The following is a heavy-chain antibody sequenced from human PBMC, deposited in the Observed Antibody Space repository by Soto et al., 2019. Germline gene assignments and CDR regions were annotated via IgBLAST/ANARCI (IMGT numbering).Heavy chain of an antibody. Sequence: GESLKISCKGSGYRFTSYWIAWVRQLPGKGLEFMGIIYPGDFDTRYNPSFQGQVTISVDNSISTAYLQWSSLRAPDTAMYYCARGYNGGLSIHPYHFDRWGQGTLVTVSS. J-gene: IGHJ4*02. V-gene: IGHV5-51*01. D-gene: IGHD3-9*01. CDR1: GYRFTSYW. CDR2: IYPGDFDT. CDR3: ARGYNGGLSIHPYHFDR.